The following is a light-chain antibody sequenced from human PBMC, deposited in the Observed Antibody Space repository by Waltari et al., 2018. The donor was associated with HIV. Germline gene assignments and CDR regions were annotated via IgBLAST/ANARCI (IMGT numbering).Light chain of an antibody. CDR1: SDDVGAYNY. CDR3: CSYAGAYSYV. CDR2: DVT. J-gene: IGLJ1*01. Sequence: QSALTQPRSVSGSPGQSVTISCSGTSDDVGAYNYVSWYQQHTGKVPKVMIYDVTKRPSGVPDRFSGSKSGNTASLTISGLQAEDEADYYCCSYAGAYSYVFGTGTKVTVL. V-gene: IGLV2-11*01.